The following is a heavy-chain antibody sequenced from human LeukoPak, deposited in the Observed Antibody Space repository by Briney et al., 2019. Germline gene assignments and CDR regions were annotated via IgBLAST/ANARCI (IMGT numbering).Heavy chain of an antibody. Sequence: GGSLRLSCAASGFTFSSYAMSWVRQAPGKGLEWVSAISGSGGSTYYADSVKGRFTISRDNSKNTLYLQMNSLRAEDTAVYYCATQGHSGWYHMGPYYFDYWGQGTLVTVSS. J-gene: IGHJ4*02. CDR2: ISGSGGST. V-gene: IGHV3-23*01. CDR1: GFTFSSYA. CDR3: ATQGHSGWYHMGPYYFDY. D-gene: IGHD6-19*01.